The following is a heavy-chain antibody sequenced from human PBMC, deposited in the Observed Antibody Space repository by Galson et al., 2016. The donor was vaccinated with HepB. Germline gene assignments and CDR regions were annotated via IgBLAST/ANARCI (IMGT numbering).Heavy chain of an antibody. D-gene: IGHD3-10*01. CDR1: GGSLSGHY. CDR2: IHRSGNT. V-gene: IGHV4-34*01. J-gene: IGHJ4*02. Sequence: SETLSLTCAVSGGSLSGHYWTWIRQPPGRGLEWIGEIHRSGNTNYSPSLRSRVSISEDRSQNQVSLRLNSVTAADTAIYYCAASLWFGLHPEYWGQGTLVIVSA. CDR3: AASLWFGLHPEY.